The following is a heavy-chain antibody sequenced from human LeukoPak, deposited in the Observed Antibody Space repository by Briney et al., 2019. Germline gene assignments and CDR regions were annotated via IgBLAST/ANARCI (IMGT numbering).Heavy chain of an antibody. J-gene: IGHJ5*02. Sequence: SETLSLTCTVSGGSISISSYYWGWIRQPPGKGLEWIGSIYYSGSTYYNPSLKSRVTISVDTSKNQFSLKLSSVTAADTAVYYCARSPRTHYYGSGSYISGFDPWGQGTLVTVSS. D-gene: IGHD3-10*01. CDR2: IYYSGST. V-gene: IGHV4-39*01. CDR1: GGSISISSYY. CDR3: ARSPRTHYYGSGSYISGFDP.